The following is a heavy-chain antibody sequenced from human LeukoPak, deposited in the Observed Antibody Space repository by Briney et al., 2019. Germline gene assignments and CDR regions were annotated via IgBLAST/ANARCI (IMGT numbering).Heavy chain of an antibody. V-gene: IGHV4-59*01. D-gene: IGHD2-8*02. CDR1: GGSISSYY. Sequence: SETLSLTCTVSGGSISSYYWSWIRQPPGKGLEWIGYIYYSGSTNYNPSLKSRVTISVDTSKNQFSLKLSSVTAADTAVYYCASTTLLGFLGYWGQGTLVTVSS. CDR3: ASTTLLGFLGY. J-gene: IGHJ4*02. CDR2: IYYSGST.